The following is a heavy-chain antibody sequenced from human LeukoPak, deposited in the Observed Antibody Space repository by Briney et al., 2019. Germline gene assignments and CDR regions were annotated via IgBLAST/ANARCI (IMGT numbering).Heavy chain of an antibody. CDR2: IKQDGSEK. Sequence: PGGSLRLSCAASGFTVSSNYMSWVRQAPGKGLEWVANIKQDGSEKYYVDSVKGRFTISRDNAKNSLYLQMNSLRAEDTAVYYCARYCGGDCALFDSWGQGTLVTVSS. V-gene: IGHV3-7*01. D-gene: IGHD2-21*02. J-gene: IGHJ4*02. CDR3: ARYCGGDCALFDS. CDR1: GFTVSSNY.